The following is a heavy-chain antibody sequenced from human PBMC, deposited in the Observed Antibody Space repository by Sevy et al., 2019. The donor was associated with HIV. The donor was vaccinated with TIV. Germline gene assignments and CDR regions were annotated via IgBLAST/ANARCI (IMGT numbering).Heavy chain of an antibody. V-gene: IGHV1-24*01. CDR1: GYRLSELS. CDR3: ATGREYYDENSGYFDY. J-gene: IGHJ4*02. D-gene: IGHD3-22*01. Sequence: ASVKVSCKISGYRLSELSMHWVRQAPGKGLEWMERFDPEDGEIIYAQKFQGRVTVTEDTSTDTAYMELSRLRSEDTAVYDCATGREYYDENSGYFDYWGPGTLVTVSS. CDR2: FDPEDGEI.